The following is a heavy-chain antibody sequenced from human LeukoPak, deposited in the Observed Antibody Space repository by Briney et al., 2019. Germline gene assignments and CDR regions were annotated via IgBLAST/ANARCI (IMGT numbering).Heavy chain of an antibody. CDR2: IKGDGSST. CDR3: ARDRCGDSYISCYTDF. D-gene: IGHD2-2*02. V-gene: IGHV3-74*01. J-gene: IGHJ4*02. CDR1: GFTFTTYW. Sequence: GGSLRLSCAASGFTFTTYWMHWVRQVPGKGLVWVARIKGDGSSTRHADSMKGRFTISRDNAKNTLYLQMNSLRAEDTAVYFCARDRCGDSYISCYTDFWGQGTLVTVSP.